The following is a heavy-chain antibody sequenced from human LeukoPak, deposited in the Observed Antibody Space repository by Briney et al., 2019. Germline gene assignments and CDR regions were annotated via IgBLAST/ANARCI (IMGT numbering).Heavy chain of an antibody. CDR2: MNPNSGNT. J-gene: IGHJ4*02. V-gene: IGHV1-8*01. CDR3: ARARPIYSGSYHRYYFDY. D-gene: IGHD1-26*01. CDR1: GYTFTSYD. Sequence: EASVKVSCKASGYTFTSYDINWVRQATGQGLAWMGWMNPNSGNTGYAQKFQGRVTITADKSTSTAYMELSSLRSEDTAVYYCARARPIYSGSYHRYYFDYWGQGTLVTVSS.